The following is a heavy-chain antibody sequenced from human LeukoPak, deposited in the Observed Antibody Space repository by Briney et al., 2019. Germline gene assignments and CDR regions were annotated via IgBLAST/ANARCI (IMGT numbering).Heavy chain of an antibody. V-gene: IGHV4-34*01. CDR3: ARDSFSVAGYYYYYGMDV. CDR2: INHSGST. CDR1: GGSFSGYY. D-gene: IGHD6-19*01. J-gene: IGHJ6*02. Sequence: PSETLSLTCAVYGGSFSGYYWNWIRQPPGKGLEWIGEINHSGSTNYNPSLKSRVTISVDTSKNQFSLKLSSVTAADTAVYYCARDSFSVAGYYYYYGMDVWGQGTTVTVSS.